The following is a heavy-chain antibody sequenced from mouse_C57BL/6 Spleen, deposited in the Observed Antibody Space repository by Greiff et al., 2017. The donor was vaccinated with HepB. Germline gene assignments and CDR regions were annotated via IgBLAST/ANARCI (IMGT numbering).Heavy chain of an antibody. D-gene: IGHD1-1*01. J-gene: IGHJ3*01. Sequence: VQLQQSGAELVRPGASVKLSCTASGFNIKDDYMHWVKQRPEQGLEWIGWIDPENGDTEYASKFQGKATITADTSSNTAYLQLSSLTSEDTAVYYCTTPGSSSAWFAYWGQGTLVTVS. CDR3: TTPGSSSAWFAY. CDR1: GFNIKDDY. CDR2: IDPENGDT. V-gene: IGHV14-4*01.